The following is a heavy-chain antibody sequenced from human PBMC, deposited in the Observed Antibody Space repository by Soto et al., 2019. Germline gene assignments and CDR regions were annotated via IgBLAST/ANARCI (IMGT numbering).Heavy chain of an antibody. CDR1: GGTFSSHA. D-gene: IGHD6-13*01. V-gene: IGHV1-69*01. J-gene: IGHJ6*02. CDR3: ASNPQNTAAAGPYSYYYDMKV. Sequence: QVQLVQSGAEVKKPGSSVKVSCKASGGTFSSHAISWVRQAPGQGLEWMGGIIPIFATPNYAQRFQGRGTMIAGESTRTAYMELSSLRSEDTAVYYCASNPQNTAAAGPYSYYYDMKVWGQGTTVTVSS. CDR2: IIPIFATP.